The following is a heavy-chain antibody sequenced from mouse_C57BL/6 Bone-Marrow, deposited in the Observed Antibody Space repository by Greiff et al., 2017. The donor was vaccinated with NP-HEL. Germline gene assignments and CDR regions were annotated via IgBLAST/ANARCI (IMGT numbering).Heavy chain of an antibody. CDR2: IDPSDSYT. Sequence: QVQLQQPGAELVMPGASVKLSCKASGYTFTSYWMHWVKQRPGQGLEWIGEIDPSDSYTNYNQKFKGKSTLTVDKSSSTAYMQLSSLTSEDSAVYYCARMGYGNWYFEGWGTGTTVTVSS. J-gene: IGHJ1*03. V-gene: IGHV1-69*01. CDR3: ARMGYGNWYFEG. D-gene: IGHD1-1*01. CDR1: GYTFTSYW.